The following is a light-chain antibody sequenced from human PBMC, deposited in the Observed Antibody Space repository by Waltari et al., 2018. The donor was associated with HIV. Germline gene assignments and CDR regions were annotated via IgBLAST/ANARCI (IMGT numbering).Light chain of an antibody. J-gene: IGKJ5*01. CDR1: RDVTNF. CDR3: QQSDSYPLT. Sequence: DIQLTQSPSFLSASVGDRVSITCRASRDVTNFLAWYQKKPGTAPKLLIYGASTLQSGVPSRCGGSGSGTQFTLTINSLQPDDFATYYCQQSDSYPLTFGQGTRLEMK. CDR2: GAS. V-gene: IGKV1-9*01.